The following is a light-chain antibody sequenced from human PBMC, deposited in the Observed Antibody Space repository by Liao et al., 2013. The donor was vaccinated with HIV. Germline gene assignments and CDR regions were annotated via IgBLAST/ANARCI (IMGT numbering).Light chain of an antibody. V-gene: IGLV3-21*01. Sequence: SYVLTQPPSVSVAPGKTARITCGGNNIGNKGVHWYQHKPGQAPVLVIYYDSDRPSGIPERFSGSSSGTTVTLTISGVRAEDEADYYCQSADSTGTYPYVFGTGTKVTVL. J-gene: IGLJ1*01. CDR2: YDS. CDR1: NIGNKG. CDR3: QSADSTGTYPYV.